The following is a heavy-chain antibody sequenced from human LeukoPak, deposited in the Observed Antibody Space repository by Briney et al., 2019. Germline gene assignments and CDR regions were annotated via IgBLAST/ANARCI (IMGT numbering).Heavy chain of an antibody. CDR3: AKSMVRGVIRPDAFDI. Sequence: GGSLRLSCAASGFTFSSYAMSWVRQAPGKGLEWVSAISGSGGSTYYADSVKGRFTISRDNSKNTLYLQMNSLRAEDTAVYYCAKSMVRGVIRPDAFDIWGQGTMVTASS. J-gene: IGHJ3*02. V-gene: IGHV3-23*01. CDR1: GFTFSSYA. D-gene: IGHD3-10*01. CDR2: ISGSGGST.